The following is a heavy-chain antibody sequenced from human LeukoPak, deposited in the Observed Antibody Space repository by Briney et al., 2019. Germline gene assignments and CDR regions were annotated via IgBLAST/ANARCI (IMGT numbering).Heavy chain of an antibody. Sequence: ASVKVSCKASGYTFTSYAMNWVRQAPGQGLEWMGWINTNTGNPTCAQGFTGRFVFSMDTSVSTAYLQISSLKAEDTAVYYCARDIGSGWTYYYGMDVWGQGTTVTVSS. CDR1: GYTFTSYA. J-gene: IGHJ6*02. CDR3: ARDIGSGWTYYYGMDV. CDR2: INTNTGNP. V-gene: IGHV7-4-1*02. D-gene: IGHD6-19*01.